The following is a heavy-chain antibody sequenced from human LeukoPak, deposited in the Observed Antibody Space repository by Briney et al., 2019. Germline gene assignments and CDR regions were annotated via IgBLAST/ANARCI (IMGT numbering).Heavy chain of an antibody. V-gene: IGHV3-23*01. J-gene: IGHJ3*02. Sequence: PGGSLRLSCASSGLTFSSYAMSWVRQAPGKGLEWVSGISGSGVNTFYADSVKGRFTISRDNSKNTLFLQMNSLRAEDTAVYFCARKTSALGGAFDIWGQGTMVTVSS. CDR2: ISGSGVNT. CDR1: GLTFSSYA. CDR3: ARKTSALGGAFDI.